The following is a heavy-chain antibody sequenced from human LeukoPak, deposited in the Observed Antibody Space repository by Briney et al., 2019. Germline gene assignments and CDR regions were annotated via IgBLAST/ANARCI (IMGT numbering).Heavy chain of an antibody. CDR3: ARDQWLAYYYHGMDV. Sequence: GGSLRLSCAASGFTVSSNYMSWVRQAPGKGLEWVSVIYSDVSTYYADSVKGRFTISRDNSKNTLYLQMNSLRAEDTAIYYCARDQWLAYYYHGMDVWGQGTTVTVSS. D-gene: IGHD6-19*01. CDR1: GFTVSSNY. CDR2: IYSDVST. J-gene: IGHJ6*02. V-gene: IGHV3-53*01.